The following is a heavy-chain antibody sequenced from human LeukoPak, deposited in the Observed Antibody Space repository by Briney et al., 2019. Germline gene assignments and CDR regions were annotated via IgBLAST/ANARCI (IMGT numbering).Heavy chain of an antibody. CDR2: ISSSGTTI. D-gene: IGHD5-24*01. Sequence: GGSLRLSCAASGFTFSSYSMNWVRHTPGKGLQWVSYISSSGTTIYYADSVKGRFTISRDNVKSSLYLQMDSLRDEDTAIYYCARMDRGAYNSPYYFDYWGQGTLVTVSS. CDR3: ARMDRGAYNSPYYFDY. J-gene: IGHJ4*02. CDR1: GFTFSSYS. V-gene: IGHV3-48*02.